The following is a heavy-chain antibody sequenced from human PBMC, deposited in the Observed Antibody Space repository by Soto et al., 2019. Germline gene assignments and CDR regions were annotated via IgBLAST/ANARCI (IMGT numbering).Heavy chain of an antibody. CDR3: ARGGGLNQLLSGSDH. Sequence: QVQLVESGGGVVQSGGSLTLSCTVSGFFLSDYGMHWVRQAQGKGLEWVAATSYDGSSEYYSDSVKDRFTTSRDNSKNTVYLHMNRLRAEDKGLYYCARGGGLNQLLSGSDHWGQGTLVTVSS. CDR2: TSYDGSSE. V-gene: IGHV3-33*05. D-gene: IGHD1-26*01. CDR1: GFFLSDYG. J-gene: IGHJ4*02.